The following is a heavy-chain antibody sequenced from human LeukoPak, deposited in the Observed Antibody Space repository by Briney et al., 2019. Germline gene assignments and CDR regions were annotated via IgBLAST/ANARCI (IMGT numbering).Heavy chain of an antibody. Sequence: SVKVSCKASGGTFSCYAISWVRQAPRQRLEWMGRIIPILGIANYAQKFQGRVTITADKSTSTAYMELSSLRSEDTAVYYCARERLVYSSSWGRLDYYGMDVWGQGTTVTVSS. D-gene: IGHD6-13*01. CDR2: IIPILGIA. CDR1: GGTFSCYA. CDR3: ARERLVYSSSWGRLDYYGMDV. V-gene: IGHV1-69*04. J-gene: IGHJ6*02.